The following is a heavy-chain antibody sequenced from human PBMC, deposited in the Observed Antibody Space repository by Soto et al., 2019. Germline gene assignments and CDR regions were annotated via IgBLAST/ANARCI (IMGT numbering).Heavy chain of an antibody. V-gene: IGHV4-39*01. CDR1: GGSISSSSYY. CDR3: ASLDIVAKNHYYYYGMDV. Sequence: SETLSLTCTVSGGSISSSSYYWGWIRQPPGKGLEWIGSIYYSGSTYYNPSLKSRVTISVDTSKNQFSLKLSSVTAADTAVYYCASLDIVAKNHYYYYGMDVWGQGTTLTVSS. CDR2: IYYSGST. J-gene: IGHJ6*02. D-gene: IGHD5-12*01.